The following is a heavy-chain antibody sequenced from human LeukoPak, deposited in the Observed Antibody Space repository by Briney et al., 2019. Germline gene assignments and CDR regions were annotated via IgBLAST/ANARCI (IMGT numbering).Heavy chain of an antibody. Sequence: VASVKVSCKASGYTFTSYGISWVRQAPGQGLEWMGWISAYNGNTNYAQKLQGRVTMTTDTSTSTAYMGLRSLRSDDTAVYYCARGIVVVPAAIAFDYWGQGTLVTVSS. CDR2: ISAYNGNT. CDR3: ARGIVVVPAAIAFDY. D-gene: IGHD2-2*02. V-gene: IGHV1-18*01. CDR1: GYTFTSYG. J-gene: IGHJ4*02.